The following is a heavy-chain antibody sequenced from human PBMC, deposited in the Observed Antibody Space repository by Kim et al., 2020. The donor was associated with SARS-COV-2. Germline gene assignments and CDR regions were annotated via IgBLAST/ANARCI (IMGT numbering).Heavy chain of an antibody. D-gene: IGHD2-15*01. Sequence: ADSVRGRFTISRDNAKNSLYLQMNSLRAEDTAVYYCARVVVVAATRWFDPWGQGTLVTVSS. CDR3: ARVVVVAATRWFDP. V-gene: IGHV3-48*03. J-gene: IGHJ5*02.